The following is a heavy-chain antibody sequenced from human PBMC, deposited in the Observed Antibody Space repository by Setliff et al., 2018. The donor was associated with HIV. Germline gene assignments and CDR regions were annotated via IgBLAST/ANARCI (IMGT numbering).Heavy chain of an antibody. J-gene: IGHJ5*02. V-gene: IGHV4-34*01. Sequence: SETLSLTCAVYGGSFSGYYWTWIRQVPGKGLEWIGEINHSGSTNYNPSLKSRVTISLDTSKNQFSLHLNSVTAADTAVYYCAREIIAAAGQDWFDPRGQGTLVTVSS. CDR3: AREIIAAAGQDWFDP. D-gene: IGHD6-13*01. CDR1: GGSFSGYY. CDR2: INHSGST.